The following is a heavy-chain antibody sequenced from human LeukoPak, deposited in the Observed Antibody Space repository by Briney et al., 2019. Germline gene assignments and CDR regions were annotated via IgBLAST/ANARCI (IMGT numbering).Heavy chain of an antibody. CDR2: INPSGGST. J-gene: IGHJ3*02. D-gene: IGHD6-19*01. CDR3: AKDLEWLAPAGGAFDI. Sequence: ASVKVSCKASGYTFTSYYMHWVRQAPGQGLEWMGIINPSGGSTSYAQKFQGRVTMTRDTSTSTVYMELSSLRSEDTAVYYCAKDLEWLAPAGGAFDIWGQGTMVTVSS. CDR1: GYTFTSYY. V-gene: IGHV1-46*01.